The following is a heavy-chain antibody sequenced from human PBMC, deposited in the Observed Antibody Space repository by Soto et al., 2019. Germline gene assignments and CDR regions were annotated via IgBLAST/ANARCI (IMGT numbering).Heavy chain of an antibody. Sequence: SVKVSCKASGFTFTSSAVQWVRQARGQRLEWIGWIVVGSGNTNYAQKFQERVTITRDMSTSTAYMELRSLRSEDTAVYYCAAPGSHDAFDIGGQGTMVTVSS. CDR1: GFTFTSSA. CDR2: IVVGSGNT. J-gene: IGHJ3*02. CDR3: AAPGSHDAFDI. V-gene: IGHV1-58*01. D-gene: IGHD3-10*01.